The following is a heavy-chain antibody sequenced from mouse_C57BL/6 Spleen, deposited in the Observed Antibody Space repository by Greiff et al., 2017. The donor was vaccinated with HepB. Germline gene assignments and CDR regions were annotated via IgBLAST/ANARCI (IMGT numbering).Heavy chain of an antibody. J-gene: IGHJ4*01. Sequence: QVQLQQPGAELVKPGASVKMSCKASGYTFTSYWITWVKQRPGQGLEWIGDIYPGSGSTNYNEKFKSKATLTVDTSSSTAYMQLSSLTSEDSAVYYWSRGIYDGYSLYAMDYWGQGTSVTVSS. D-gene: IGHD2-3*01. CDR2: IYPGSGST. V-gene: IGHV1-55*01. CDR3: SRGIYDGYSLYAMDY. CDR1: GYTFTSYW.